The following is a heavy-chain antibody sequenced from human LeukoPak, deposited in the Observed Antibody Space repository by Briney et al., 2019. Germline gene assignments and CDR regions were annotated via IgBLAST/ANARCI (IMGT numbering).Heavy chain of an antibody. CDR3: ARLAYSGPRDFDY. Sequence: PSETLSLTCTVSGGSISSYYWNWIRQPPGKGLEWIGYIYSSGTTNYNPSLRSRVSMSVDTSKNQFSLKLSSVTAADTAVYYCARLAYSGPRDFDYWGQGTLVTVSS. CDR1: GGSISSYY. CDR2: IYSSGTT. J-gene: IGHJ4*02. V-gene: IGHV4-59*08. D-gene: IGHD1-26*01.